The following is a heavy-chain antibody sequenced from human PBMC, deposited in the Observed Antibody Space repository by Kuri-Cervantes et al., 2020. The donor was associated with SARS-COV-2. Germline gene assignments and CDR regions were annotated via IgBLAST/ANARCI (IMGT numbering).Heavy chain of an antibody. CDR1: GSSISSAYY. D-gene: IGHD2-21*02. J-gene: IGHJ6*02. V-gene: IGHV4-59*01. CDR2: IDNSGTT. CDR3: ARDREVWVLTAIVFYYGMDV. Sequence: ESLKISWLVSGSSISSAYYWGWIRQPPGKGLEWIGYIDNSGTTNYNPSLKSRVTISVDMSKNQFSLKLSSVTAADTAVYYCARDREVWVLTAIVFYYGMDVWGQGTTVTVSS.